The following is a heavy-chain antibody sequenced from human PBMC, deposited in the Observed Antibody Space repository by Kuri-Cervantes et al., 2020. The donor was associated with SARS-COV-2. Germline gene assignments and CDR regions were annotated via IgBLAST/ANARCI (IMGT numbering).Heavy chain of an antibody. CDR3: ARGEVTMDMDV. D-gene: IGHD3-10*01. J-gene: IGHJ6*02. CDR2: IRSKANSYAT. CDR1: GFTFSNAW. V-gene: IGHV3-73*01. Sequence: GESLKISCAASGFTFSNAWMNWVRQASGKGLEWVGRIRSKANSYATAYAASVKGRFTISRDNSKNTVYLQMNSLRAEDTAVYYCARGEVTMDMDVWGQGTTVTVSS.